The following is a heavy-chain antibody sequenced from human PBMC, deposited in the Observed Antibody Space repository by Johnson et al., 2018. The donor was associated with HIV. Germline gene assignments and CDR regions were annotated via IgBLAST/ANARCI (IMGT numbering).Heavy chain of an antibody. Sequence: QVQLVESGGGVVQPGGSLRLSCAASGFTFNSYGMHWVRQAPGKGLEWVTFIRYDGSDKYYADSVKGRFTISRDNSKNTLYLQMNSLRAEDTDVYYCAKVYGFDYGDYYDAFDIWGQGTMVTVSS. CDR2: IRYDGSDK. CDR3: AKVYGFDYGDYYDAFDI. J-gene: IGHJ3*02. D-gene: IGHD4-17*01. CDR1: GFTFNSYG. V-gene: IGHV3-30*02.